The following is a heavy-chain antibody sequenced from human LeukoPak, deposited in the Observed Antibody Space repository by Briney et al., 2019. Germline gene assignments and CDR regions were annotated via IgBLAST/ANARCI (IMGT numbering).Heavy chain of an antibody. Sequence: PSETLSLTCTVSGGSISSGGYYWSWIRQHPGKGLEWIGYIYYSGSTYYNPSLKSRVTISVDTSKNQFSLKLGSVTAADTAVYYCAREIQNGSGSYPAGYYMDIWGKGTTVTVSS. CDR1: GGSISSGGYY. CDR2: IYYSGST. J-gene: IGHJ6*03. D-gene: IGHD3-10*01. V-gene: IGHV4-31*03. CDR3: AREIQNGSGSYPAGYYMDI.